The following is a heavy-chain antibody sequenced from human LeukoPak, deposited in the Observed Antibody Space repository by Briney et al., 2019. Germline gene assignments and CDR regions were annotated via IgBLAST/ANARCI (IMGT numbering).Heavy chain of an antibody. J-gene: IGHJ4*02. CDR1: GYSFTSYG. V-gene: IGHV1-18*01. CDR2: ISAYNGNT. D-gene: IGHD3-10*01. CDR3: AACSMVRGVILPDY. Sequence: GESLKISCKGSGYSFTSYGISWVRQAPGQGLEWMGWISAYNGNTNYAQKLQGRVTMTTDTSTSTAYMELRSLRSDDTAVYYCAACSMVRGVILPDYWGQGTLITVSS.